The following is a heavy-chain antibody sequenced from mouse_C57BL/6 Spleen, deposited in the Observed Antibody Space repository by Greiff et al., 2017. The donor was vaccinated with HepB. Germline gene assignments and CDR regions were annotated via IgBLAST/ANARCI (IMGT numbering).Heavy chain of an antibody. Sequence: QLQESGPELVKPGASVKISCKASGYSFTDYNMNWVKQSNGKSLEWIGVINPNYGTTSYNQKFKGKATLTVDQSSSTAYMQLNSLTSEDSAVYYCARWGDYDYDGVFDYWGQGTTLTVSS. D-gene: IGHD2-4*01. V-gene: IGHV1-39*01. J-gene: IGHJ2*01. CDR3: ARWGDYDYDGVFDY. CDR1: GYSFTDYN. CDR2: INPNYGTT.